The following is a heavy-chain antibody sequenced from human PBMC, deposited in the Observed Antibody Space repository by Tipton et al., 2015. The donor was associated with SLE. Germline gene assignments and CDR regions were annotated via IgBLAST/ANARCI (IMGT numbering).Heavy chain of an antibody. CDR2: ISYDGSDK. CDR1: GFTFNTFS. Sequence: SLRLSCAASGFTFNTFSIHWVRQTPGKGLEWVALISYDGSDKYFADSVKGRFTISRDNFKNTLFLQMNSLRTEDTAVYYCARGGSCNGGKCRNYFYGMDVWGPGTTVTVSS. CDR3: ARGGSCNGGKCRNYFYGMDV. J-gene: IGHJ6*02. V-gene: IGHV3-30*04. D-gene: IGHD2-15*01.